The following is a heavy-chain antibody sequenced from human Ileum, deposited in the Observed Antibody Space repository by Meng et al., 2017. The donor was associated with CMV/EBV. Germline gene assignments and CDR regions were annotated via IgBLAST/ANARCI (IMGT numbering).Heavy chain of an antibody. Sequence: QVELQESGPGLVKPSETLSLTCPVSGGSMSSSYWSWIRQPAGKGLEWIGRIYTSGSSNYNSSLKSRVTMSVDTSKNQFSMKLNSVTAADTAVYYCAREGPTDWGRALDYWGQGTLVTVSS. J-gene: IGHJ4*02. V-gene: IGHV4-4*07. CDR2: IYTSGSS. CDR3: AREGPTDWGRALDY. D-gene: IGHD7-27*01. CDR1: GGSMSSSY.